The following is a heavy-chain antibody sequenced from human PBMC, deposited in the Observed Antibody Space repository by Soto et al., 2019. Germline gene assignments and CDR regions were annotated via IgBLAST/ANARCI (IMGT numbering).Heavy chain of an antibody. J-gene: IGHJ1*01. CDR3: ARELPPLSSSWREYFQH. V-gene: IGHV1-3*01. D-gene: IGHD6-13*01. Sequence: ASVKVACKASGYTFTNYAIHWVRQAPGQRLEWMGWINAGNGKTKYSQKFQGRVAITRDTSASTAYMEVSSLGSEDTAVYYCARELPPLSSSWREYFQHWGQGTLVTVSS. CDR2: INAGNGKT. CDR1: GYTFTNYA.